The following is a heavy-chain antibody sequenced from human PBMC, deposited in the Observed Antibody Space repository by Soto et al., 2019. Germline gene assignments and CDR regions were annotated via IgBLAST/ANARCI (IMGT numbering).Heavy chain of an antibody. CDR2: IIPILGIA. CDR3: AREEGYCSGGSCHASYFDY. CDR1: GGTFSSYT. V-gene: IGHV1-69*04. D-gene: IGHD2-15*01. Sequence: EASVKVSCKASGGTFSSYTISWVRQAPGQGLEWMGRIIPILGIANYAQKFQGRVTITADKSTSTAYMELSSLRSEDTAVYYCAREEGYCSGGSCHASYFDYWGQGTLVTVSS. J-gene: IGHJ4*02.